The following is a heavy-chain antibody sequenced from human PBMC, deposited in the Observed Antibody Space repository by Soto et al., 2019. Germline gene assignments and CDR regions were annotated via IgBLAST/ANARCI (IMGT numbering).Heavy chain of an antibody. D-gene: IGHD3-10*01. Sequence: GASVKVSSKASGYTFSSYVFAWVRQAPGQGLERMGWISGQNGNTIYAQKFQGRVTKTTETSTSTAYMEMRSLRSDDTAVYYCAKGGYNHRSRPPPLDYFDYWGQETLVTVSS. CDR1: GYTFSSYV. CDR3: AKGGYNHRSRPPPLDYFDY. J-gene: IGHJ4*02. CDR2: ISGQNGNT. V-gene: IGHV1-18*01.